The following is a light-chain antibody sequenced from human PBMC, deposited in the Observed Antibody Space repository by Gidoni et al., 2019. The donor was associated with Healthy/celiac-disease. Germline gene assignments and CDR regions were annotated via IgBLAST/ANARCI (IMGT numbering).Light chain of an antibody. V-gene: IGKV1-39*01. Sequence: DIQMTQSPSSLSASVGDRVTITSRASQSISSYLNWYQQKPGKAPKLLIYAASSLQSGVPSRFSGSGSGTDFTLTISSLQPEDFATYYCQQSYSTPTWTFXXXTKVEIK. CDR1: QSISSY. CDR3: QQSYSTPTWT. CDR2: AAS. J-gene: IGKJ1*01.